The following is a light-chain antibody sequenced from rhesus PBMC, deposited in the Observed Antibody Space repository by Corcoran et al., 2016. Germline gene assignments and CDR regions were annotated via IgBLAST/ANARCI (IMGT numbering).Light chain of an antibody. CDR3: LLYYSGPYI. V-gene: IGLV7-76*01. J-gene: IGLJ1*01. CDR2: NTN. Sequence: QAVVPQEPSLTVSPGGTVTLTCGSSTGAVTSDNFPHWFQQKPGQAPRGLIYNTNNRYSWTPARFSGSLSGGKAALTLSGAQPEDEAEYHCLLYYSGPYIFGAGTRLTVL. CDR1: TGAVTSDNF.